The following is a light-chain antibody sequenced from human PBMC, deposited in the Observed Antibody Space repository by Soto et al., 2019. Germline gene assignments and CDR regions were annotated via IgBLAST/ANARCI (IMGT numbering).Light chain of an antibody. J-gene: IGKJ1*01. Sequence: ETVLTQSPATLSLSPGERATLSCRASQSVSTYLAWYQQKPGQAPRLLIYDASNRATGIPARFSGSGSGTDFTLTISSLEPEDLAGYYCQHRSNWPTGPWTLGQGTKVEIK. V-gene: IGKV3-11*01. CDR3: QHRSNWPTGPWT. CDR1: QSVSTY. CDR2: DAS.